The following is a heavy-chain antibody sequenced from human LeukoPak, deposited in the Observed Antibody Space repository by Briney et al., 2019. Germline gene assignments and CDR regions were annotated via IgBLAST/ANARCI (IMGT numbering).Heavy chain of an antibody. V-gene: IGHV4-39*01. CDR3: ARHAEYNSGWHFYLDH. Sequence: SETLSLTCTVSGVSTTNGIYYWAWIRQSPGKGLEWIGSVHNVGGTYYNLSLRSRVTMSIDTSKNQFSLRLTSVTAADTAVYYCARHAEYNSGWHFYLDHWGQGILVTVSS. D-gene: IGHD6-19*01. CDR2: VHNVGGT. CDR1: GVSTTNGIYY. J-gene: IGHJ4*02.